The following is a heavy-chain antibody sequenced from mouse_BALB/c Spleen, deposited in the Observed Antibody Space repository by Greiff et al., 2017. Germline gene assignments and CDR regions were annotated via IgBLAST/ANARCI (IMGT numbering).Heavy chain of an antibody. CDR2: ISSGGSYT. Sequence: EVQLVESGGDLVKPGGSLKLSCAASGFTFSSYGMSWVRQTPDKRLEWVATISSGGSYTYYPDSVKGRFTISRDNAKNTLYLQMSSLKSEDTAMYYCARERGGSSPYYYAMDYWGQGTSVTVSS. D-gene: IGHD1-1*01. CDR1: GFTFSSYG. CDR3: ARERGGSSPYYYAMDY. V-gene: IGHV5-6*01. J-gene: IGHJ4*01.